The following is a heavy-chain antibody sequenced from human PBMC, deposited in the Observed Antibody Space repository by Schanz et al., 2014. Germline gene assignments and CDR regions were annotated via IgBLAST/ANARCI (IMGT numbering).Heavy chain of an antibody. V-gene: IGHV3-30*03. J-gene: IGHJ4*02. Sequence: QVQLVESGGGVVQPGRSLRLSCAASGFTFRSHGMHWVRQAPGKGLEWVAVILYDGSKTYYADSVKGRFTISRDNSKNTLSLQMNSLRTEDTAVYYCARGDMVRGVFDYWGQGTLVTVSS. CDR3: ARGDMVRGVFDY. D-gene: IGHD3-10*01. CDR1: GFTFRSHG. CDR2: ILYDGSKT.